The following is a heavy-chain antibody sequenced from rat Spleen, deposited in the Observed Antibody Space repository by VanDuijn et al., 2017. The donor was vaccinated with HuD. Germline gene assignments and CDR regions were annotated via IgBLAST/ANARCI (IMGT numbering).Heavy chain of an antibody. J-gene: IGHJ2*01. D-gene: IGHD5-1*01. CDR1: GFSLTSYN. CDR3: ARDSGTGQLGY. V-gene: IGHV2-41*01. Sequence: QVQLKESGPGLVQPSQTLSLTCTVAGFSLTSYNVHWVRQPPGKGLEWMGVIWNTGGTRYNSALKSRLSISKDTTKSQVFLKMNSLQTEDTATYYCARDSGTGQLGYWGQGVMVTVSS. CDR2: IWNTGGT.